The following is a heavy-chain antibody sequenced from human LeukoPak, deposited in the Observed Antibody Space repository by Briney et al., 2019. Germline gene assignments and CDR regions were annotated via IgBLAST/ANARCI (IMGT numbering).Heavy chain of an antibody. J-gene: IGHJ4*02. CDR3: ARDLYYDSSVFSHRNDY. CDR2: ISAYNGNT. V-gene: IGHV1-18*01. Sequence: ASVKVSCKASGYTFTSYGISWVRQAPGQGLEWMGWISAYNGNTNYAQKLQGRVTMTTDTSTSTAYMELRSLRSDDTAVYYCARDLYYDSSVFSHRNDYWGQGTLVTVSS. CDR1: GYTFTSYG. D-gene: IGHD3-22*01.